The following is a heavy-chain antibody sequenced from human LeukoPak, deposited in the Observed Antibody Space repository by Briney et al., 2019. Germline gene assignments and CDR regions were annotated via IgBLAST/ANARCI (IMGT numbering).Heavy chain of an antibody. CDR3: ASSTYSGSHWDAFDI. V-gene: IGHV3-74*03. Sequence: GGSLRLSCAASGFTFGEYAMHWVRQAPGKGLVWVSRIDSFGSSAAYAESVKGRFTVSRDNAKNTLYLQMNSLRAEDAAVYYCASSTYSGSHWDAFDIWGQGTMVTVSS. CDR2: IDSFGSSA. CDR1: GFTFGEYA. D-gene: IGHD1-26*01. J-gene: IGHJ3*02.